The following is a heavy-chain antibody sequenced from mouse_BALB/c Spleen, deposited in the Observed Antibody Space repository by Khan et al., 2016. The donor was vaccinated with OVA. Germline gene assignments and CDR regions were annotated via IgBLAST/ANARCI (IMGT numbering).Heavy chain of an antibody. CDR2: INPSNGYT. V-gene: IGHV1-4*01. CDR1: GYTFTSYT. J-gene: IGHJ3*01. D-gene: IGHD2-14*01. Sequence: QVRLQQSGAELARPGASVKMSCKASGYTFTSYTIHWIKLRPGQGLEWIGYINPSNGYTNYNQKFKDKATLTADKSSTTAYLELSSLTSDDSALDNCVREGAYHRNDGWFAYWGQGTLVTVSA. CDR3: VREGAYHRNDGWFAY.